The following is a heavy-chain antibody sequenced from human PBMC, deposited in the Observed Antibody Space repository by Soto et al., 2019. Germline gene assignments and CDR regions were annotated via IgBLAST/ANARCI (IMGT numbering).Heavy chain of an antibody. D-gene: IGHD6-13*01. V-gene: IGHV3-33*01. Sequence: QVQLVESGGGAVQPGRSLRLSCAASGFTFSTYGMHWVRQAPGKGLEWVAGIWYDGSRQYYADSVKGRFTISRDNSKNTPALHMNSRRVEDTAVYYGATEGGAGYSSSWGDSWGQGTLVTVSS. J-gene: IGHJ4*02. CDR2: IWYDGSRQ. CDR1: GFTFSTYG. CDR3: ATEGGAGYSSSWGDS.